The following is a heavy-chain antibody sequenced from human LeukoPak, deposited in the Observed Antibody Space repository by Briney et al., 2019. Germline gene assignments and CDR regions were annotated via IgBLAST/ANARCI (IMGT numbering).Heavy chain of an antibody. CDR3: ARDGWDSLTYNFYYYMDV. CDR2: IRYDGSIQ. V-gene: IGHV3-30*02. Sequence: GGSLRLSCAASGFTFSTYGIHWVRQAPGKGLEWVAFIRYDGSIQSYADSVKGRFTISRDKSKNTVYLQMNSLRTEDTAVYSCARDGWDSLTYNFYYYMDVWGKGATVTIS. CDR1: GFTFSTYG. J-gene: IGHJ6*03. D-gene: IGHD1-26*01.